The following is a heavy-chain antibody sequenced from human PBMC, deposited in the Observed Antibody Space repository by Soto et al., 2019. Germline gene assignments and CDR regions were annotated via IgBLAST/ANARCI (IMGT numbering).Heavy chain of an antibody. Sequence: SETLSLTCTVSGGSISSSSYYWGWIRQPPGKGLEWIGSIYYSGSTYYNPSLKSRVTISVDTSKNQFSLKLSSVTAADTAVYYCASPTNYYDPVGLVPRTWGQGTLVTVSS. CDR3: ASPTNYYDPVGLVPRT. CDR1: GGSISSSSYY. J-gene: IGHJ5*02. CDR2: IYYSGST. D-gene: IGHD3-22*01. V-gene: IGHV4-39*01.